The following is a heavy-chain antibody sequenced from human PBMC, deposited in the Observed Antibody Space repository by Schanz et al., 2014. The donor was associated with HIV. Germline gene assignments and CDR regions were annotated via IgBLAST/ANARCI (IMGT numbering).Heavy chain of an antibody. CDR2: IIPLFGTT. CDR1: GGTFRSFA. CDR3: ARAGYCSGGSCSPWYFDY. J-gene: IGHJ4*02. D-gene: IGHD2-15*01. V-gene: IGHV1-69*01. Sequence: QVQLVQSGTEVKKPGSSVKVSCKPSGGTFRSFAISWVRQAPGQGLEWMGGIIPLFGTTNYAQKFQGRVTITADESTSTAYMELSSLKSEDTAMYYCARAGYCSGGSCSPWYFDYWGQGTLVSVSS.